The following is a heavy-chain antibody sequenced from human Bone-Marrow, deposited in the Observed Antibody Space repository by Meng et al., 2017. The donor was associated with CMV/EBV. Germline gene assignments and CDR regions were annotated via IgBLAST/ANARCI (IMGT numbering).Heavy chain of an antibody. V-gene: IGHV3-33*01. CDR2: IWYDGSNK. Sequence: GGSLRLSCAASGFTFSSYGMHWVRQAPGKGLEWVAVIWYDGSNKYYADSVKGRFTISRDNSKNTLYLQMNSLRAEDTAVYYCAREDGGDCSSTSCYSYYYYYYGMDVWGQGNTVNIAS. D-gene: IGHD2-2*02. CDR3: AREDGGDCSSTSCYSYYYYYYGMDV. CDR1: GFTFSSYG. J-gene: IGHJ6*01.